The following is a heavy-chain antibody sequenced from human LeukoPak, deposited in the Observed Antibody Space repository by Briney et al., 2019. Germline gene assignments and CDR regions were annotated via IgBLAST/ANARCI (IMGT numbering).Heavy chain of an antibody. V-gene: IGHV3-23*01. J-gene: IGHJ4*02. CDR3: ATSASSGHNEN. D-gene: IGHD3-22*01. CDR2: ISGSGGST. Sequence: GGSLRLSCAASGFTFDDYAMDWVRQAPGKGLEWVSAISGSGGSTYYADSVKGRLTISRYNSKSTLYLQMNSRRAEDTAVYYCATSASSGHNENWGQGTLVTVSS. CDR1: GFTFDDYA.